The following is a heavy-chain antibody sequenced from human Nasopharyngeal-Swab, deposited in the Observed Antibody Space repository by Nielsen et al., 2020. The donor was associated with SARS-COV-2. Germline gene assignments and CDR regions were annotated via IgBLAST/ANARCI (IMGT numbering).Heavy chain of an antibody. D-gene: IGHD5-18*01. CDR3: ARDRGAAMAGRGLIGGVYYYGMDV. CDR2: TNPNSGNT. Sequence: ASVKVSCKASGYTFTSYDINWVRQATAQGLEWRGWTNPNSGNTGYAQKFQGRVTMTRNTSISTAYMELSSLRSEDTAVYYCARDRGAAMAGRGLIGGVYYYGMDVWGQGTTVTVSS. V-gene: IGHV1-8*01. CDR1: GYTFTSYD. J-gene: IGHJ6*02.